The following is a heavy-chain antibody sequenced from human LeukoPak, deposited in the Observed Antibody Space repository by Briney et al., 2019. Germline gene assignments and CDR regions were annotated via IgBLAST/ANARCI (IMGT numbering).Heavy chain of an antibody. V-gene: IGHV3-23*01. CDR1: GFTFSSYA. Sequence: SGGSLRLSCAVSGFTFSSYAMSWVRQAPGKGLEWVSAISGSAGSTYYADSVKGRFTISRDNSKNTLYLQMNSLRAEDTAVYYCARDPGIAAADPYNWFDPWGQGTLVTVSS. J-gene: IGHJ5*02. CDR3: ARDPGIAAADPYNWFDP. CDR2: ISGSAGST. D-gene: IGHD6-13*01.